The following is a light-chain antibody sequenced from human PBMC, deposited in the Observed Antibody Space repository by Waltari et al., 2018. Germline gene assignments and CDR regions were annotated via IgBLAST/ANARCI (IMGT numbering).Light chain of an antibody. CDR1: QNVVLSTNIKNY. CDR3: QQYHSAPRT. V-gene: IGKV4-1*01. CDR2: WAS. Sequence: DFMLTQSPASLAVSLCEWATITCKSSQNVVLSTNIKNYLAEYKQKPGQPPRLLIYWASTRASEVPDQVNGSGSGTDVTLTISSLQAEDVAVYYCQQYHSAPRTFGQGTKVEIK. J-gene: IGKJ1*01.